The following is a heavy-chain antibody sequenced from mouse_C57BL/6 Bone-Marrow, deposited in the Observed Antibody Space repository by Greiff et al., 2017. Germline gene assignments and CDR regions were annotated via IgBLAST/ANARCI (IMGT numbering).Heavy chain of an antibody. CDR1: GYTFTDYN. CDR3: ARGGYSKRFAY. Sequence: EVKLEESGPELVKPGASVKIPCKASGYTFTDYNMDWVKQSHGKSLEWIGDINPNNGGTIYNQKFKGKATLTVDKSSSTAYMELRSLTSEDTAVYYCARGGYSKRFAYWGQGTLVTVSA. J-gene: IGHJ3*01. CDR2: INPNNGGT. D-gene: IGHD2-5*01. V-gene: IGHV1-18*01.